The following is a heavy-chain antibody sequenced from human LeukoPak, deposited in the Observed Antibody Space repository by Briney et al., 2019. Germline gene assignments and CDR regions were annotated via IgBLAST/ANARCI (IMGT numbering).Heavy chain of an antibody. CDR1: GFTFYTSA. CDR2: ISGFGGST. J-gene: IGHJ4*01. V-gene: IGHV3-23*01. Sequence: GGSLRLSCAASGFTFYTSAMTWVRQAPGKGLEWVSTISGFGGSTFYADSVKGRFTISRDNARNTLYLQMNSLRAEDTAVYFCAKGCHYSHFDTCGHGNLATVSS. D-gene: IGHD2-15*01. CDR3: AKGCHYSHFDT.